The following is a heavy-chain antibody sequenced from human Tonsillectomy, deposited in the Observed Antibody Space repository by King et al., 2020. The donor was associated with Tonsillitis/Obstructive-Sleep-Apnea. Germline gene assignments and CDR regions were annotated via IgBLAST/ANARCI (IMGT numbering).Heavy chain of an antibody. CDR1: GYSFTSYW. D-gene: IGHD6-19*01. CDR3: ARHPIAVAVKDYYYMDV. J-gene: IGHJ6*03. Sequence: EQLVQSGAEVRKPGESLKISCKGSGYSFTSYWIGWVRQMPGKGLEWMGIIYPGDSDTRYSPSFQGQVTISADKSISTAYLQWSSLKASDTAMYYCARHPIAVAVKDYYYMDVWGKGTTVTVSS. CDR2: IYPGDSDT. V-gene: IGHV5-51*01.